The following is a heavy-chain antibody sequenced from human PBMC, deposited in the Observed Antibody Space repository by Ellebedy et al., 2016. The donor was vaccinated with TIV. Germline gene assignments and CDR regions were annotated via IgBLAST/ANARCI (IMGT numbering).Heavy chain of an antibody. J-gene: IGHJ4*02. CDR3: ARGPWIKVWGWYFDY. D-gene: IGHD5-18*01. Sequence: PGGSLRLSCAASGFTFSSYWMHWVRQAPGKGLVWVSRINSDGSSTSYADSVKGRFTISRDNAKDTLYLQMNSLRAEDTAVYYCARGPWIKVWGWYFDYWGQGTLVTVSS. V-gene: IGHV3-74*01. CDR2: INSDGSST. CDR1: GFTFSSYW.